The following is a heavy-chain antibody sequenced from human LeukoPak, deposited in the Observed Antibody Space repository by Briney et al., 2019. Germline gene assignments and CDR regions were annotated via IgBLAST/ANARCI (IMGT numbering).Heavy chain of an antibody. J-gene: IGHJ4*02. Sequence: SETLSLTCTVSGGSISSSSYYWGWIRQPPGKGLEWIGSIYYSGSTYYNPSLKSRVTISVDTSKNQFSLKLSSVTAADTAVYYCARDPLAAAPVIADDYWGQGTLVTVSS. D-gene: IGHD6-13*01. CDR1: GGSISSSSYY. CDR3: ARDPLAAAPVIADDY. CDR2: IYYSGST. V-gene: IGHV4-39*07.